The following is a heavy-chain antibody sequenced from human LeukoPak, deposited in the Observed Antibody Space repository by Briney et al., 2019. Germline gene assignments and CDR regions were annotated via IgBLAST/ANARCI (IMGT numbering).Heavy chain of an antibody. V-gene: IGHV3-7*01. CDR2: IRPDGGEK. J-gene: IGHJ4*01. CDR1: GFTFSSYA. CDR3: VRERAGFDY. Sequence: GGSLRLSCAASGFTFSSYAMSWVRQSPDNGLQWMAKIRPDGGEKHYADSVKGRFTFFRDNAKKSMFLQMNSLRAEDTAIYYCVRERAGFDYWGHGTLVTVSS.